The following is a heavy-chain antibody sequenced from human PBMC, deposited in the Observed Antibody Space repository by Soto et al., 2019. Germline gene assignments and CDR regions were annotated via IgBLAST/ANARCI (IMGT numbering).Heavy chain of an antibody. CDR1: GFTFSSYA. CDR2: ISGSGGST. CDR3: ATALGRWLVPFPSDY. Sequence: GGSLRLSCAASGFTFSSYAMSWVRQAPGKGLEWVSAISGSGGSTYYADSVKGRFTISRDNSKNTLYLQMNSLRAEDKAVYYCATALGRWLVPFPSDYWGQGTLVTVSS. J-gene: IGHJ4*02. V-gene: IGHV3-23*01. D-gene: IGHD6-19*01.